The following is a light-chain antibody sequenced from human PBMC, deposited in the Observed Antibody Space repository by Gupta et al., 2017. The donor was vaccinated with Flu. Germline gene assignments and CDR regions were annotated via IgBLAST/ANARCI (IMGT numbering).Light chain of an antibody. J-gene: IGLJ2*01. CDR1: SSNIGSKT. CDR3: AAWDASRNGVV. CDR2: NDD. Sequence: RVTISCSGSSSNIGSKTVNWYQQLPGTAPKLLIYNDDLRPSGVPDRFSGSKSGTSASLAISGLQADDEADYYCAAWDASRNGVVFGGGTNLTVL. V-gene: IGLV1-44*01.